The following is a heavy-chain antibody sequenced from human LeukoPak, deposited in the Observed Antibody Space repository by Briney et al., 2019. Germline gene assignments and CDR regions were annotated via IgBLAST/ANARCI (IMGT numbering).Heavy chain of an antibody. Sequence: PSETLSLTCTVSGGSINSYYWSWIRQPPGKGLEWIGYIYYSGSTNYNPSLKSRITISVDTSKNQFSLKLSSVTAADTAVYYCARVYASGSYSHFDYWGQGTQVTVSS. J-gene: IGHJ4*02. CDR2: IYYSGST. V-gene: IGHV4-59*01. CDR3: ARVYASGSYSHFDY. CDR1: GGSINSYY. D-gene: IGHD3-10*01.